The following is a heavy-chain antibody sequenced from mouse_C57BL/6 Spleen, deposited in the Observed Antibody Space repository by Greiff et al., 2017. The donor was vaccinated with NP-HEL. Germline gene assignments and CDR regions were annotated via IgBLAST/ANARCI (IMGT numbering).Heavy chain of an antibody. J-gene: IGHJ3*01. Sequence: EVKLVESGGGLVKPGGSLKLSCAASGFTFSSYAMSWVRQTPEKRLEWVATISDGGSYTYYPDNVKGRFTISRDNAKNNLYLQMSHLKSEDTAMYYCARGDYYGGGFAYWGQGTLVTVSA. D-gene: IGHD1-1*01. CDR2: ISDGGSYT. CDR3: ARGDYYGGGFAY. CDR1: GFTFSSYA. V-gene: IGHV5-4*03.